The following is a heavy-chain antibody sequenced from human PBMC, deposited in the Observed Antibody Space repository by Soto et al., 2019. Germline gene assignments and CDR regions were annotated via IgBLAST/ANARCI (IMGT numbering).Heavy chain of an antibody. Sequence: EVQLVESGGGLVQPGGSLRLSCAASGFTFSSYSMNWVRQAPGKGLEWVSYISSSSSTIYYADSVKGRFTISRDNAKNSLYLQMNSLRAEDTAVYYCASDPNGVYGYTPFDPWGQGTLVTVSS. J-gene: IGHJ5*02. CDR2: ISSSSSTI. CDR3: ASDPNGVYGYTPFDP. V-gene: IGHV3-48*01. CDR1: GFTFSSYS. D-gene: IGHD5-18*01.